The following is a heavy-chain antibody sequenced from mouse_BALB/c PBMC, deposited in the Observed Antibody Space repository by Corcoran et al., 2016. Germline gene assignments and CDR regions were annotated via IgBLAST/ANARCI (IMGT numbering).Heavy chain of an antibody. CDR2: INPYNDGT. D-gene: IGHD4-1*01. CDR3: FNWNWYFDV. CDR1: GYTFTSYV. J-gene: IGHJ1*01. V-gene: IGHV1S136*01. Sequence: EVQLQQSGPELVKLGASVKMSCKASGYTFTSYVMHWVKQKPGQGLEWIGYINPYNDGTKYNEKFKGKATLTSDKSSSTAYMELSSLTSEDSAVYYCFNWNWYFDVWGAGTTVTVSS.